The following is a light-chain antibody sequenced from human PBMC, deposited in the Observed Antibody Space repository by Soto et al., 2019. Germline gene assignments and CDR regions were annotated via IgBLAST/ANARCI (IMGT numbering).Light chain of an antibody. Sequence: DIQMTQSPSTLSASVGDRVTITCRASQSSSSWLAWYQQKPGKAPKLLIYDASRLESGVPSRFSGSGSGTEFTLNICSLQPDDFAAYYCQQYNSYSYTFGQGTKLEI. V-gene: IGKV1-5*01. J-gene: IGKJ2*01. CDR3: QQYNSYSYT. CDR1: QSSSSW. CDR2: DAS.